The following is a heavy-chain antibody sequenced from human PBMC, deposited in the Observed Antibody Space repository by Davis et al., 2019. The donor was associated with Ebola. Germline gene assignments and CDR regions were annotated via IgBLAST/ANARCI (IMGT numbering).Heavy chain of an antibody. CDR1: GGSFSGYY. CDR3: ASLYSIVVAATRQTPRNAFDI. J-gene: IGHJ3*02. D-gene: IGHD2-15*01. Sequence: MPSETLSLTCAVYGGSFSGYYWSWIRQHPGKGLEWIGEINHRGSTNYNPSLKSRVTISVDTSKNQFSLKLSSVTAADTAVYYCASLYSIVVAATRQTPRNAFDIWGQGTMVTVSS. V-gene: IGHV4-34*01. CDR2: INHRGST.